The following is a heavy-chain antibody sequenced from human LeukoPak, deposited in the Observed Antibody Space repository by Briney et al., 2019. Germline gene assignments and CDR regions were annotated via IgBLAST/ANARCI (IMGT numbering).Heavy chain of an antibody. Sequence: GRSLRLSCAASGFTFSSYAMHWVRQAPGKGLEWVAVISYDGSNKYYADSVKGRFTISRDNSKNTLYLQMNSLRAEDTAVYYCARKFEDYWGQGTLVTVSS. CDR3: ARKFEDY. D-gene: IGHD3-10*01. CDR2: ISYDGSNK. J-gene: IGHJ4*02. V-gene: IGHV3-30-3*01. CDR1: GFTFSSYA.